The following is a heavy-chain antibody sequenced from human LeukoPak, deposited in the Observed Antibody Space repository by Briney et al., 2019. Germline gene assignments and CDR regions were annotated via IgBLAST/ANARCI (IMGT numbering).Heavy chain of an antibody. CDR1: GFTFSSYG. D-gene: IGHD2-15*01. Sequence: PGRSLRLSCAASGFTFSSYGMHWVRQAPGKGLEWVAVISYDGSNKYYADSVKGRFTISRDNSKNTLYLQMNSLRAEGTAVYYCAKDVASSVEYFDYWGQGTLVTVSS. V-gene: IGHV3-30*18. CDR2: ISYDGSNK. CDR3: AKDVASSVEYFDY. J-gene: IGHJ4*02.